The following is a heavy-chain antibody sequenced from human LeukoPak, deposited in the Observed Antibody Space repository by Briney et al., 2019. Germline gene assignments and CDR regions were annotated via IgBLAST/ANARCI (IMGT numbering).Heavy chain of an antibody. CDR2: IYYSGST. J-gene: IGHJ5*02. CDR1: GGSVSRGSYY. D-gene: IGHD2-15*01. Sequence: PSETLSLTCTVSGGSVSRGSYYWSWIRQPPGKGLEWIGYIYYSGSTNYNPSLKSRVTISVDTSKNQFSLKLSSVTAAGTAVYYCARDPRSSGYCSGGSCSDWFDPWGQGTLVAVSS. V-gene: IGHV4-61*01. CDR3: ARDPRSSGYCSGGSCSDWFDP.